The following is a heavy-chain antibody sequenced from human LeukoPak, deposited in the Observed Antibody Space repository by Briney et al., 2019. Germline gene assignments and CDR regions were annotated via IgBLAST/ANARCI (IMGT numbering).Heavy chain of an antibody. D-gene: IGHD3-22*01. V-gene: IGHV3-21*01. Sequence: GGSLRLSCAASGFTFSSYSMNWVRQAPGKGLEWVSSISSSSSSYIYYADSVKGRFTISRDNAKNSLYLQMNSLRAEDTAVYYCARDLKRVVVSKLFDYWGQGTLVTVSS. CDR2: ISSSSSSYI. J-gene: IGHJ4*02. CDR3: ARDLKRVVVSKLFDY. CDR1: GFTFSSYS.